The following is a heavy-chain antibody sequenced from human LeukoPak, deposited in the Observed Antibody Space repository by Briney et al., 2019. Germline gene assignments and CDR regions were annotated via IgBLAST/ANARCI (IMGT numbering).Heavy chain of an antibody. CDR1: GFPFSSHW. J-gene: IGHJ5*02. V-gene: IGHV3-74*01. CDR3: ARGYYDSNDSNRSNWFDP. D-gene: IGHD3-22*01. CDR2: LNTDGSST. Sequence: PGGSLRLSCAASGFPFSSHWMHWVRQAPGKGLVWVSRLNTDGSSTVYADSVKGRFTISRDNAKNTLYLQMNSLRAEDTAVYYCARGYYDSNDSNRSNWFDPWGQGTLVTVSS.